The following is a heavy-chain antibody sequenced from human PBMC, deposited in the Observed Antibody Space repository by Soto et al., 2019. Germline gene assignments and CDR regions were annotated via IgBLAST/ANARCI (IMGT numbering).Heavy chain of an antibody. V-gene: IGHV3-23*01. D-gene: IGHD2-8*01. Sequence: EVQLLESGGGLVQPGGSLRLSCAASGFTFSSYTMNWVRQAPGKGLEWVSGINSGGRTYYADSVKGRFTISRDDSKNTLYLQISSLRAEDTAVYYCAKYLRPVGVWDFDYCCQGTLVTVAS. J-gene: IGHJ4*02. CDR1: GFTFSSYT. CDR3: AKYLRPVGVWDFDY. CDR2: INSGGRT.